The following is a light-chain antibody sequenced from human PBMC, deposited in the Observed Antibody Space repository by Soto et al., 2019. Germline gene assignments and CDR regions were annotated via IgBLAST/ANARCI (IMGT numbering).Light chain of an antibody. CDR2: EVT. V-gene: IGLV2-14*01. Sequence: QSALTQPASVSGSPGQSITISCTGTSSDVGGYNYVSWYQQHSGKAPKLMIYEVTNRPSGVSNRFSGSKSGNTASLTISGLQAEDEGAYYCASYTTTNTLVVFGGGTKLTVL. CDR3: ASYTTTNTLVV. CDR1: SSDVGGYNY. J-gene: IGLJ2*01.